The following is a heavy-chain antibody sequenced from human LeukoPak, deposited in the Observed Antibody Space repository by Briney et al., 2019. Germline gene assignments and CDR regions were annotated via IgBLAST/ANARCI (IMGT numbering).Heavy chain of an antibody. CDR2: ISYDGSNK. Sequence: GGSLILSCAASGFTFSSYGMHWVRQAPGKGLEWVAVISYDGSNKYYADSVKGRFTISRDNSKNTLYLQMNSLRAEDTAVYYCAKDKGHIVVVTAIPRSSTYGMDVWGQGTTVTVSS. J-gene: IGHJ6*02. D-gene: IGHD2-21*02. CDR1: GFTFSSYG. CDR3: AKDKGHIVVVTAIPRSSTYGMDV. V-gene: IGHV3-30*18.